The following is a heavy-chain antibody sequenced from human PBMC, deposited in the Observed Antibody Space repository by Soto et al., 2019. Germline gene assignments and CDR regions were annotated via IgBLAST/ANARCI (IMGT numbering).Heavy chain of an antibody. V-gene: IGHV3-7*01. CDR3: GRDEVRNGVGV. Sequence: GGSLRLSCVASGFTFTIYWMSWVRQAPGKGLGWVANIKGDGSEKKYVDSVKGRFTISRDNAHNSVSLQMNSLRAEDTALYYCGRDEVRNGVGVWGQGATVTVSS. CDR2: IKGDGSEK. J-gene: IGHJ6*02. CDR1: GFTFTIYW.